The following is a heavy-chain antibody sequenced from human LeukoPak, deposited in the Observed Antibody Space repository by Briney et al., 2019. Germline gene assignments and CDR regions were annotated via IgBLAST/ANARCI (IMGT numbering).Heavy chain of an antibody. CDR1: GFTFSTYA. Sequence: GGSLRLSCAASGFTFSTYAIHWVRQAPGKGLEWVSSIGSDNKPHYSESVKGRFAISRDNSKSMLFLQLNSLRAEDTALYYCARDLHYYVAKDVWGQGTTVTVSS. D-gene: IGHD3-10*02. CDR3: ARDLHYYVAKDV. CDR2: IGSDNKP. J-gene: IGHJ6*02. V-gene: IGHV3-23*01.